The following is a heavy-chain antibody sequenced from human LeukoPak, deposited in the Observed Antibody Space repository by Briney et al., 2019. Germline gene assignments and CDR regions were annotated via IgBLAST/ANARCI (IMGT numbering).Heavy chain of an antibody. V-gene: IGHV3-33*01. CDR3: ASGRSGWYPGY. Sequence: PGGSLRLSCAASGFTFSTYVMHWVRQAPGKGLEWVTIIWFDGNNKYYADSVKGRFTISRDNSKNTLYLQMNSLRAEDTAVYYCASGRSGWYPGYWGQGTLVTVSS. J-gene: IGHJ4*02. CDR2: IWFDGNNK. D-gene: IGHD6-19*01. CDR1: GFTFSTYV.